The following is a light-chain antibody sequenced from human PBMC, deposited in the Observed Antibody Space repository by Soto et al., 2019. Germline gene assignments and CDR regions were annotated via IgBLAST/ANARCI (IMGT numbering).Light chain of an antibody. J-gene: IGLJ1*01. CDR3: SSYTTCSAPQV. V-gene: IGLV2-14*01. CDR1: SSDVGGYNY. CDR2: GVN. Sequence: QSALTQPASVSGSPGQSITISCTGTSSDVGGYNYVSWYQQHPGKAPKLMIYGVNNRPSGVSNRFSGSKSGNTASLTISGLQADDEADYYCSSYTTCSAPQVFGTGTKVTVL.